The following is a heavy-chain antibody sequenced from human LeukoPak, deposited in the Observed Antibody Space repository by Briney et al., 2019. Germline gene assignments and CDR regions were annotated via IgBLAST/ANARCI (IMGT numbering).Heavy chain of an antibody. CDR1: GFPFSSYS. J-gene: IGHJ4*02. V-gene: IGHV3-48*04. CDR3: ARTFDF. Sequence: GGSLRLSCVASGFPFSSYSMTWVRQAPGKGLEWVSFISGRDTSIYYADSVRGRFTISRDNARNSVYLQMNSLRAEDTAIYYCARTFDFWGQGVLVTVSS. CDR2: ISGRDTSI.